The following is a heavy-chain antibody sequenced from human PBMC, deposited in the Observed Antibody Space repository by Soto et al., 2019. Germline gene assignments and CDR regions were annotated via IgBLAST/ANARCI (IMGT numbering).Heavy chain of an antibody. D-gene: IGHD3-22*01. CDR1: GFTFADYT. CDR2: ISWDGGST. CDR3: AKGGSSGYYQYYYYYGMDV. V-gene: IGHV3-43*01. J-gene: IGHJ6*02. Sequence: EVQLVESGGVVVQPGGSLRLSCAASGFTFADYTMHWVRQAPGKGLEWVSLISWDGGSTYYADSVKGRFTISRDNSKNSQYLQMNSLRTEDTALYYCAKGGSSGYYQYYYYYGMDVWGQGTTVTVSS.